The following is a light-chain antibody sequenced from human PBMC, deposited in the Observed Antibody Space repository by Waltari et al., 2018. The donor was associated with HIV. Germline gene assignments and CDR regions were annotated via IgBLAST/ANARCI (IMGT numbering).Light chain of an antibody. CDR1: KYGDRY. J-gene: IGKJ2*01. Sequence: DIQMTQFPSSLSASIGGRVVITCRATKYGDRYVNWYQLKLGKAPKLLISAASSVQSGASSRFIGGGFGTDFTLAISDLHSEDAGTYFCQQSYSSLLYTFGQGTKLEI. V-gene: IGKV1-39*01. CDR3: QQSYSSLLYT. CDR2: AAS.